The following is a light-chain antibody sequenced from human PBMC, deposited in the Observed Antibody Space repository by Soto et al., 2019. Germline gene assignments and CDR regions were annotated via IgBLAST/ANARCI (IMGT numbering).Light chain of an antibody. CDR2: EVS. J-gene: IGLJ2*01. CDR3: SSYAGSNNVV. Sequence: QSVLTQPPSASGSRGQSVTISCTGTSNDVGGYNYVSWYQQHPGKAPKLVIYEVSKRPSGVPDRFSGSKSGNTASLTVSGLQAEDEADYYCSSYAGSNNVVFGGGTKLTVL. CDR1: SNDVGGYNY. V-gene: IGLV2-8*01.